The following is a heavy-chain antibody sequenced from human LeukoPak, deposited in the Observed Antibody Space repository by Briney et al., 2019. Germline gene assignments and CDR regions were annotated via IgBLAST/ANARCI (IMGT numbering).Heavy chain of an antibody. V-gene: IGHV3-30*04. CDR3: ARGRVPTVTTALFDP. CDR2: ILYDGTMQ. J-gene: IGHJ5*02. Sequence: PRRSLRLSCAASGFIFSNYAMHWVRQAPGKGLEWVAVILYDGTMQYYADSAKGRFTISRDNSKNTLYLQMNSLRAEDTAVYYCARGRVPTVTTALFDPWGQGTLVTVSS. D-gene: IGHD4-17*01. CDR1: GFIFSNYA.